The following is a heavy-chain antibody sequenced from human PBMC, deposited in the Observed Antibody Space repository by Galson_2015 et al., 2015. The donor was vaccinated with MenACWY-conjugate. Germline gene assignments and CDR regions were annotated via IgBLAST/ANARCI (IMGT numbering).Heavy chain of an antibody. CDR2: IMATRATI. CDR1: GFTFSSFS. V-gene: IGHV3-21*01. J-gene: IGHJ5*02. Sequence: SLRLSCAASGFTFSSFSMNWVRQAPGKGLEWVSSIMATRATIYYADSVKGRFTISRDNAKNSLYLQMNSLRAEDTAVYYCARTAGSVPPWGLATRVTVSS. CDR3: ARTAGSVPP. D-gene: IGHD6-13*01.